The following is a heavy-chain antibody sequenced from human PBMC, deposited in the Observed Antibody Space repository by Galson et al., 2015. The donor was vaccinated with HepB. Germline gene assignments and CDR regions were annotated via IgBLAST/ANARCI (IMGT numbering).Heavy chain of an antibody. CDR3: ARDNRQLWLSNWYFDL. CDR2: ISSSSSFI. CDR1: GFTFSNYS. V-gene: IGHV3-21*01. D-gene: IGHD5-18*01. J-gene: IGHJ2*01. Sequence: SLRLSCAAPGFTFSNYSMNWVRQAPGKGLEWVSSISSSSSFIYYADSVKGRFTISRDNAKNSLYLQMSSLRAEDTAVYYCARDNRQLWLSNWYFDLWGRGTLVTVSS.